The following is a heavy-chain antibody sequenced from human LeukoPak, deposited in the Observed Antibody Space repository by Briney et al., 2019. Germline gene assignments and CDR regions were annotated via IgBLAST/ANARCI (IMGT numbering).Heavy chain of an antibody. CDR1: GFTFSSYA. D-gene: IGHD3-22*01. V-gene: IGHV3-23*01. J-gene: IGHJ4*02. CDR3: AKIPQYYYDSSGYYPN. Sequence: GGSLRLSCAASGFTFSSYAMSWVRQAPGKGLEWVSAISGSGGSTYYADSVKGRFTISRDNSKNTLYLQMNSLRAEDTAVYYCAKIPQYYYDSSGYYPNWGLGTLVTVSS. CDR2: ISGSGGST.